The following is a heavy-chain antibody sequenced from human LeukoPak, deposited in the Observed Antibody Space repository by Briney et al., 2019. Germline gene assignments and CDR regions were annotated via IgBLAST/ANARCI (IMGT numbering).Heavy chain of an antibody. Sequence: PSETLSLTCAVSGGSISSSNWWSWVRQPPGKGLEWIGEIYHSGSTNYNPSLKSRVTISVDKSKNQFSLKLSSVTAADTAVYYCAREGGGVTPSGYFDYWGQGTLVTVSS. CDR2: IYHSGST. J-gene: IGHJ4*02. CDR3: AREGGGVTPSGYFDY. V-gene: IGHV4-4*02. CDR1: GGSISSSNW. D-gene: IGHD2-21*02.